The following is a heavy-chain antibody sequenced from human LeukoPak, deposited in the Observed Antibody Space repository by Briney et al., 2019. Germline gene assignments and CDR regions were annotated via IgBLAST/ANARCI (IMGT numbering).Heavy chain of an antibody. J-gene: IGHJ4*02. V-gene: IGHV4-61*02. D-gene: IGHD5-18*01. CDR2: IYTSGST. CDR1: GGSISSGSYY. Sequence: PSETLSLTCTVSGGSISSGSYYWSWIRQPAGKGLEWIGRIYTSGSTNYNPSLKSRVTISVDTSKNQFSLKLSSVTVADTAVYYCARDGGYSYGFYFDYWGQGTLVTVSS. CDR3: ARDGGYSYGFYFDY.